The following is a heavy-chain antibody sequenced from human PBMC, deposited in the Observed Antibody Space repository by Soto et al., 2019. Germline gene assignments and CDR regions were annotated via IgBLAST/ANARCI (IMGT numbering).Heavy chain of an antibody. CDR2: ISAYNGNT. J-gene: IGHJ4*02. CDR1: CYTFTSYG. D-gene: IGHD6-13*01. V-gene: IGHV1-18*04. Sequence: ASVKVSCKAACYTFTSYGISWVRQAPGQGLEWMGWISAYNGNTNYAQKLQGRVTMTTDTSTSTAYMELRSLRSDDTAVYYCAIVKEWVAAAGLWGQGPLVTLS. CDR3: AIVKEWVAAAGL.